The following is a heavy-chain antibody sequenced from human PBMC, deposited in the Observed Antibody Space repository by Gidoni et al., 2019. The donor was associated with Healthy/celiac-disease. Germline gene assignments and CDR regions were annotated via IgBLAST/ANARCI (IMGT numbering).Heavy chain of an antibody. Sequence: EVQLVESGGGLVQPGRSLRLSCAASGFTFDDYAMHWVRQAPGKGLEWVSGISWNSGSIGYADSVKGRFTISRDNAKNSLYLQMNSLRAEDTALYYCARGSGGSCTHCRDNQLYNWFDPWGQGTLVTVSS. CDR3: ARGSGGSCTHCRDNQLYNWFDP. J-gene: IGHJ5*02. V-gene: IGHV3-9*01. CDR1: GFTFDDYA. D-gene: IGHD2-15*01. CDR2: ISWNSGSI.